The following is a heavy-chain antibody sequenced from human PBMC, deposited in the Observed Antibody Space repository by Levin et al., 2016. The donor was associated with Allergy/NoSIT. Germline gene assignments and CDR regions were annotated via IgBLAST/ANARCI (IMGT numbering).Heavy chain of an antibody. D-gene: IGHD3-3*01. J-gene: IGHJ4*02. CDR2: IYYSGAT. CDR3: AREAKIWCDTYCPNFFQY. V-gene: IGHV4-31*03. CDR1: GGSVSSGGYY. Sequence: LRLSCTVSGGSVSSGGYYWSWIRQHPEKGLEWIGYIYYSGATHYNPSLKSRVNISMDTSKNQFSLELSSVTVADTAVYFCAREAKIWCDTYCPNFFQYWGRGTLVTVSS.